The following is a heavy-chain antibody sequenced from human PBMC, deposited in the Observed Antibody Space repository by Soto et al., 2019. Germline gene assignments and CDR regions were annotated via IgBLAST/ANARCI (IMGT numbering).Heavy chain of an antibody. V-gene: IGHV2-5*05. D-gene: IGHD3-10*01. Sequence: QITLKESGPTVVKPTQTLTLTCTFSGFSVGTIGVGVGWIRQRPGKALEWLALAYWDDDNRYGLSLKSRLTVTTDTSKNQVFLTLTDMDPADTGTFYCAHRKCGKDRDRGVFDYWGKVTLVTVSS. CDR1: GFSVGTIGVG. J-gene: IGHJ4*02. CDR3: AHRKCGKDRDRGVFDY. CDR2: AYWDDDN.